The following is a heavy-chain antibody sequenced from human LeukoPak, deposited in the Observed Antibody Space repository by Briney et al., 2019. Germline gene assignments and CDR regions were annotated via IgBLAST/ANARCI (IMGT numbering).Heavy chain of an antibody. Sequence: PGGSLRLSCAVSGFAFGSEAMSWVRQSPARGLEWVASISPAGGTTYYADYVKGRFTISRDNAKNSLYLQMNSLRAEDTAVYYCARDKGDYDFAFDIWGQGTMVTVSS. V-gene: IGHV3-23*01. CDR3: ARDKGDYDFAFDI. D-gene: IGHD3-3*01. CDR1: GFAFGSEA. CDR2: ISPAGGTT. J-gene: IGHJ3*02.